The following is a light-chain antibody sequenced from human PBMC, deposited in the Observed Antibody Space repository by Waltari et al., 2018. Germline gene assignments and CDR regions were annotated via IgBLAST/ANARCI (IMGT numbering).Light chain of an antibody. Sequence: QSVLTQPPSVSGAPGQRVTISCTGDSSNIGAGYDVQWYQQFPLTAPRLLIFGNNNRPSVIPDRFSASKSGTSASLAITGLQADDEADYYCQSYDSSLSALVFGGGTKLTVL. J-gene: IGLJ3*02. V-gene: IGLV1-40*01. CDR1: SSNIGAGYD. CDR2: GNN. CDR3: QSYDSSLSALV.